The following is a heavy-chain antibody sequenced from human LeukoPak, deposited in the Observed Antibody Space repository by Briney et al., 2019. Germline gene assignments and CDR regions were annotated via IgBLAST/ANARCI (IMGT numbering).Heavy chain of an antibody. Sequence: PSETLSLTCTVSGGSISSYYWNWIRQPPGKGLEWIGYIYYSGSTSYNPSLKSRVTISEDTTKKQFSLKLNSLTAADTAVYYCARGDSSGWFYFDYWGQGTLVAVSS. CDR2: IYYSGST. J-gene: IGHJ4*02. V-gene: IGHV4-59*01. CDR1: GGSISSYY. D-gene: IGHD6-19*01. CDR3: ARGDSSGWFYFDY.